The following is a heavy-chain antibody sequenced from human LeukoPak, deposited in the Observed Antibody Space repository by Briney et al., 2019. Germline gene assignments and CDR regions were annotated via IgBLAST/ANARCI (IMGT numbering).Heavy chain of an antibody. V-gene: IGHV4-59*01. CDR1: GGSINSYY. J-gene: IGHJ4*02. D-gene: IGHD2-21*01. CDR3: ARIAYATLDC. CDR2: IYYSGST. Sequence: SEALSLTCTVSGGSINSYYWSWIRQPPGGGLEWIGDIYYSGSTIYNPSLKRRVTISVDKSKNQFSPNLRSVTAADTAVSYCARIAYATLDCCGPGSLVTVSS.